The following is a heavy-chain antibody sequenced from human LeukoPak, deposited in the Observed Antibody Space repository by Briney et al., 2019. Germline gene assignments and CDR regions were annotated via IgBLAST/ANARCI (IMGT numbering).Heavy chain of an antibody. Sequence: SETLSLTCTVSGGSISSYYWSWIRQPPGKGLEWIGYIYYSGSTNYNPSLKSRVTISVDTSKNQFSLKLSSVTAADTAVYYCGHTEGTMVRGVLINYWGQGTLVTVSS. CDR1: GGSISSYY. J-gene: IGHJ4*02. CDR2: IYYSGST. D-gene: IGHD3-10*01. CDR3: GHTEGTMVRGVLINY. V-gene: IGHV4-59*01.